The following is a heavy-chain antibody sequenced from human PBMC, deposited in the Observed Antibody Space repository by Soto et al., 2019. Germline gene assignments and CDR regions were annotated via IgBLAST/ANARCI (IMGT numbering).Heavy chain of an antibody. V-gene: IGHV6-1*01. CDR3: ARGRNSACDY. D-gene: IGHD5-18*01. CDR1: GDSVSSNNVA. CDR2: TYYTSKWNY. J-gene: IGHJ4*02. Sequence: QVQLQQSGPGLVKPSQTLSLTCAISGDSVSSNNVAWNWVRQSPSRGLEWLGRTYYTSKWNYDYAVSVKSRISVAPDTSKNQFSLQVNFVTPEDTAVYYCARGRNSACDYWGQGTLVTVSS.